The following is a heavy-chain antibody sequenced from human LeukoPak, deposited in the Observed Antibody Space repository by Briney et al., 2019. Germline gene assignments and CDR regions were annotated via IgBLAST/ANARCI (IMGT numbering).Heavy chain of an antibody. CDR2: INHSGST. J-gene: IGHJ4*02. D-gene: IGHD2-21*02. Sequence: KPSETLSLTCAVYGGSFSGYYWSWIRQPPGKGLEWIGEINHSGSTNYNPSLKSRVPISVDTSKNQFSLKLSSVTAADTAVYYCARSRTASLDYWGQGTLVTVSS. CDR1: GGSFSGYY. V-gene: IGHV4-34*01. CDR3: ARSRTASLDY.